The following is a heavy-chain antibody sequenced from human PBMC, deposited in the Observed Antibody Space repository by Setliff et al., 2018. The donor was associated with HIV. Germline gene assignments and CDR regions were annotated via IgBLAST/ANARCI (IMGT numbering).Heavy chain of an antibody. CDR2: IKQDGSEK. V-gene: IGHV3-7*03. J-gene: IGHJ2*01. CDR3: ARDAGRSWEVGFWYFDL. CDR1: GFTFSSYW. Sequence: PGGSLRLSCAASGFTFSSYWMSWVRQAPGKGLEWVANIKQDGSEKYYVDSVKGRFTISRDNAKNSLFLQMNSLRAEDTAMYYCARDAGRSWEVGFWYFDLGGRG. D-gene: IGHD6-13*01.